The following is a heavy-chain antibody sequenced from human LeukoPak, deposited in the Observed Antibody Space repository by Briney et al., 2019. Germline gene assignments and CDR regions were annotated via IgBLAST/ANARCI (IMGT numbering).Heavy chain of an antibody. Sequence: SETLSLTCAVYGGSFSGYYWTWIRHTPGKGLDWIGEINYGGDTNYNPSLKSRVTISVDTSGNQSSLKMTSVTAADTAVYFCARGDHYDFWSDYYTQTGFFFDRWGQGTLVTVSS. CDR3: ARGDHYDFWSDYYTQTGFFFDR. CDR1: GGSFSGYY. J-gene: IGHJ4*02. D-gene: IGHD3-3*01. CDR2: INYGGDT. V-gene: IGHV4-34*01.